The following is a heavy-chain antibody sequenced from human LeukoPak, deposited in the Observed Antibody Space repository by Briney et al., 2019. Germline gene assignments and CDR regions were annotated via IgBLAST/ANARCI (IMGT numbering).Heavy chain of an antibody. CDR3: ARGVPAAMFSGYYMDV. CDR1: GGSISSGAYS. J-gene: IGHJ6*03. D-gene: IGHD2-2*01. CDR2: IYHSGST. Sequence: SETLSLTCAVSGGSISSGAYSWSWIRQPPGKGLEWIGYIYHSGSTYYNPSLKSRVTISVDRSKNQFSLKLSSVTAADTAVYYCARGVPAAMFSGYYMDVWGKGTTVTVSS. V-gene: IGHV4-30-2*01.